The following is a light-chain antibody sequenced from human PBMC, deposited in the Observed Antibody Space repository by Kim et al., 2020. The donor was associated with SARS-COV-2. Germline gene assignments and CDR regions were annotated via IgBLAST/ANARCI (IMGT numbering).Light chain of an antibody. CDR1: QGISNY. CDR3: QQYHSYPIT. CDR2: AAS. J-gene: IGKJ5*01. V-gene: IGKV1-16*02. Sequence: ESVGARVTSTWRARQGISNYLAWFQQKPGRAPKSLIYAASSMQSGVPSKFSGSGSVTDFTLTISSLQPEDFETYYCQQYHSYPITFGQGTRLEIK.